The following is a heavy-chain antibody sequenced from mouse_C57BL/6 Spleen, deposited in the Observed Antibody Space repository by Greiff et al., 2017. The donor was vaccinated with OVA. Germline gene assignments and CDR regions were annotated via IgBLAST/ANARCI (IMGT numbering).Heavy chain of an antibody. CDR3: TRYDYGYDDAWFAY. D-gene: IGHD2-2*01. CDR1: GYTFTSYW. CDR2: IYPGNSDT. J-gene: IGHJ3*01. V-gene: IGHV1-5*01. Sequence: DVKLQESGTVLARPGASVKMSCKTSGYTFTSYWMHWVKQRPGQGLEWIGAIYPGNSDTSYNQKFKGKAKLTAVKSASTAYMQLSRLTNRDSAVDYSTRYDYGYDDAWFAYWGQGTLVTVSA.